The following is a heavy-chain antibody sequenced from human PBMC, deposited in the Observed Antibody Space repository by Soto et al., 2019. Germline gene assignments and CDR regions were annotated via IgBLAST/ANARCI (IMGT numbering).Heavy chain of an antibody. CDR2: IYSAGST. CDR3: ARAREPEYSSSIFFDY. D-gene: IGHD6-6*01. V-gene: IGHV3-53*01. J-gene: IGHJ4*01. Sequence: GGCLRLSCSVSFLTFSLTQMSCVRQAPGKGLQWVSVIYSAGSTYCANAVKGRFTISRDISENKIFLELNGLTVDDTAVYYCARAREPEYSSSIFFDYWGRGTVVTVS. CDR1: FLTFSLTQ.